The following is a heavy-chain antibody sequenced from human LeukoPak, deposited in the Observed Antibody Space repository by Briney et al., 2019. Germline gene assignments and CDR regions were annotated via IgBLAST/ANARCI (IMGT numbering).Heavy chain of an antibody. CDR2: INPGGDNT. D-gene: IGHD5-24*01. V-gene: IGHV1-46*01. J-gene: IGHJ3*02. CDR3: ARIRDGYNDAYDI. Sequence: GALVKVSCKASGYTFTNYYIHWARQAPGQGLEWMGLINPGGDNTDYAQNFQGRVTMTRDTSTSTVYMGLSSLRSEDTAVYYCARIRDGYNDAYDIWGQGTMVTVSS. CDR1: GYTFTNYY.